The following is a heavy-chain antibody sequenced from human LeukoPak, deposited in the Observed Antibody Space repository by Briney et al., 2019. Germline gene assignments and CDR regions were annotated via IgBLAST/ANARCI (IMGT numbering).Heavy chain of an antibody. J-gene: IGHJ4*02. Sequence: GGSLRLSCAASGFTFSSYWMHWVRQAPGKGLVWVSRTNSDGSSTSYADSVKGRFTISRDNAKNTLYLQMNSLRAEDTAVYYCARSPVGATTFDYWGQGTLVTVSS. CDR3: ARSPVGATTFDY. CDR2: TNSDGSST. V-gene: IGHV3-74*01. D-gene: IGHD1-26*01. CDR1: GFTFSSYW.